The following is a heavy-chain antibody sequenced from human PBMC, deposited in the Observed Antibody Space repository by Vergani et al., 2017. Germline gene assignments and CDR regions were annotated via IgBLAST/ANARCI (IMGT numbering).Heavy chain of an antibody. D-gene: IGHD3-3*01. CDR2: IYHGGMT. CDR1: NYSIGRDYF. J-gene: IGHJ4*02. CDR3: ARHGGSGNYYHLFYS. Sequence: QVHLQESGPGLVKPSETLSITRSVSNYSIGRDYFWGWLRRSPGKGLEYIASIYHGGMTYYNPSLKSRATISIDTSENVISVRLTSVTAADTALYHCARHGGSGNYYHLFYSWGQGTLVIVS. V-gene: IGHV4-38-2*02.